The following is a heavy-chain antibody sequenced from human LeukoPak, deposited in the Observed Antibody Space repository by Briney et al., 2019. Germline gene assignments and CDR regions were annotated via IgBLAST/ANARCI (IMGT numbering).Heavy chain of an antibody. CDR2: IFHTGST. CDR3: XRDLGGSNYYYYMDV. D-gene: IGHD4-23*01. V-gene: IGHV4-4*02. J-gene: IGHJ6*03. Sequence: SGTLSLTCAVSGGSITTNNWWSWVRQSPGKGLEWIGEIFHTGSTKYNPSLKSRVTISVDTSKNQFSLKLSSVTAADTAVYYXXRDLGGSNYYYYMDVWGKGTTVTVSS. CDR1: GGSITTNNW.